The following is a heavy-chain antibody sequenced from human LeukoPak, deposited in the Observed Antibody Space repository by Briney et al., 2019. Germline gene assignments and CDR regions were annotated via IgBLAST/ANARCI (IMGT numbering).Heavy chain of an antibody. CDR1: GGSITSSTHY. V-gene: IGHV4-39*07. J-gene: IGHJ4*02. D-gene: IGHD4-17*01. CDR3: ARDFLRDYGDPFDS. Sequence: PSGTLSLTCTVSGGSITSSTHYWGWNRQPPGKGLEWIGTIYYTGSPTFYNPSLKSRLTISVDTSKSHFSLKLTSVTAADTAVYYCARDFLRDYGDPFDSWGQGTLVTISS. CDR2: IYYTGSPT.